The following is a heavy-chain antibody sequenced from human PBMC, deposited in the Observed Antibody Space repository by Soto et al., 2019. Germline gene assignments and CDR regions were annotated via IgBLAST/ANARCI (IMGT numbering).Heavy chain of an antibody. V-gene: IGHV3-74*01. Sequence: PGGSLRLSCAAAGFTFSSYWMHWVRPAPGKGLVWVSRINSDGSSTSYADSVKGRFTISRDNAKNTLYLQMNSLRAEDTAVYYCARDQAGIYYDSSGLLNWGQGTLVTVSS. CDR3: ARDQAGIYYDSSGLLN. D-gene: IGHD3-22*01. CDR1: GFTFSSYW. CDR2: INSDGSST. J-gene: IGHJ4*02.